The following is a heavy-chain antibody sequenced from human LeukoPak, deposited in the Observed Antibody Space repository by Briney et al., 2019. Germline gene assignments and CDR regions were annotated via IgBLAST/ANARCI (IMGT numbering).Heavy chain of an antibody. CDR2: IKQDGSEK. V-gene: IGHV3-7*03. CDR3: AKDIKWYYYDSSGYYDY. Sequence: GGTLRLSCAASGFTFSSYAMSWVRQAPGKGLEWVANIKQDGSEKYYVDSVKGRFTISRDNAKNSLYLQMNSLRADDTALYYCAKDIKWYYYDSSGYYDYWGQGTLVTVSS. J-gene: IGHJ4*02. D-gene: IGHD3-22*01. CDR1: GFTFSSYA.